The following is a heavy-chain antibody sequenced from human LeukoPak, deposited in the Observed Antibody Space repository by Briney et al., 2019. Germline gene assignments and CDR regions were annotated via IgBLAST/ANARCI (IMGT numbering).Heavy chain of an antibody. CDR2: ISAYNGNT. CDR1: GYTFTSCD. D-gene: IGHD3-22*01. J-gene: IGHJ4*02. CDR3: AREYYDYYEGFDY. V-gene: IGHV1-18*01. Sequence: ASVKVSCKASGYTFTSCDISWLRQAPGQGLEWMGRISAYNGNTNYAQKLQGRVTMTTDTSTRTAYMELRSLRSDDTAVYFCAREYYDYYEGFDYWGQGTLVTVSS.